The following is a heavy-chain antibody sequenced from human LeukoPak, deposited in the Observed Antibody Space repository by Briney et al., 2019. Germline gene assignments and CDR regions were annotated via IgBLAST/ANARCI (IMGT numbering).Heavy chain of an antibody. Sequence: ASVKVSCKASGYTFTSYYMYWVRQAPGQGLEWMGWINPNSGGTNYAQKFQGRVTMTRDTSISTAYMELSRLRSDDTAVYYCARGTVTHASLDYWGQGTLVTVSS. J-gene: IGHJ4*02. CDR1: GYTFTSYY. CDR3: ARGTVTHASLDY. CDR2: INPNSGGT. D-gene: IGHD4-17*01. V-gene: IGHV1-2*02.